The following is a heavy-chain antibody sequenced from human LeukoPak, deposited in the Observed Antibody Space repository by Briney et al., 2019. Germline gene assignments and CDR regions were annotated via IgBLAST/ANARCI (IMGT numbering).Heavy chain of an antibody. CDR2: IYWDDDK. CDR3: ARRQERYYYDSSGYYLAGWFDP. CDR1: GFSLSTSGVG. D-gene: IGHD3-22*01. V-gene: IGHV2-5*02. Sequence: SGPTLVKPTQTLTLTCTFSGFSLSTSGVGVGWIRQPPGKALEWLAPIYWDDDKRYSPSLNSRLTITEDTSKNQVVLTMTNMDPVDTATYYCARRQERYYYDSSGYYLAGWFDPWGQGTLVTVSS. J-gene: IGHJ5*02.